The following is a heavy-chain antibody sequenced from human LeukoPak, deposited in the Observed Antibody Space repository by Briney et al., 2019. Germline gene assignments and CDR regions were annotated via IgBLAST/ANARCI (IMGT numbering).Heavy chain of an antibody. D-gene: IGHD3-10*01. V-gene: IGHV3-7*01. CDR3: GRDSAYYYGSGSYSVYYYYYYGMDV. CDR2: IKQDGSEK. Sequence: GGSLRLSCAASGFTFSSYWMSWVRQAPGKGLEWVANIKQDGSEKYYVDSVKGRFTISRDNAKNSLYLQMNSLRAEDTAVYYCGRDSAYYYGSGSYSVYYYYYYGMDVWGQGTTVTVSS. CDR1: GFTFSSYW. J-gene: IGHJ6*02.